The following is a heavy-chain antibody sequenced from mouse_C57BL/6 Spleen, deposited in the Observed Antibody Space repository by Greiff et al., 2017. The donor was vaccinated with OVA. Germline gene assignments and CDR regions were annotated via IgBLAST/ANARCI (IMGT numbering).Heavy chain of an antibody. CDR1: GYTFTSYW. CDR3: ARGYYGSSHGYFDV. Sequence: QVQLQQPGAELVKPGASVKLSCKASGYTFTSYWMHWVKQRPGQGLEWIGMIHPNSGSTNYNEKFKSKATLTVDKSSSTAYMQLSSLTSEDSAVYYCARGYYGSSHGYFDVWGTGTTVTVSS. D-gene: IGHD1-1*01. CDR2: IHPNSGST. J-gene: IGHJ1*03. V-gene: IGHV1-64*01.